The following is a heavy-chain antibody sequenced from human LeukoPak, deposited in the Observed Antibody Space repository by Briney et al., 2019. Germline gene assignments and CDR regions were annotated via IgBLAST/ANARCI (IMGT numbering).Heavy chain of an antibody. D-gene: IGHD3-9*01. J-gene: IGHJ4*02. CDR2: IWYDGSNK. Sequence: PGGSLRLSCAASGFTFSSYGMHCVRQAPGKGLEWVAVIWYDGSNKYYADSVKGRFTISRDNSKNTLYLQMNSLRAEDTAVYYCARDGPQSYYDILTGYYQGPFDYWGQGTLVTVSS. CDR3: ARDGPQSYYDILTGYYQGPFDY. CDR1: GFTFSSYG. V-gene: IGHV3-33*01.